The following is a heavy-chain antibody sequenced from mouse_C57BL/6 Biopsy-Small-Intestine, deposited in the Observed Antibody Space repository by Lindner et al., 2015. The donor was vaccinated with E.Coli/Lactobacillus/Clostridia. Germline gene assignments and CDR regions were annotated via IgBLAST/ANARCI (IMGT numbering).Heavy chain of an antibody. CDR1: GYTFTTYW. J-gene: IGHJ2*01. V-gene: IGHV1-7*01. CDR3: ARHSIYFGSSSFDY. CDR2: INPASGYA. D-gene: IGHD1-1*01. Sequence: VQLQESGTELAKPGASVRLSCRASGYTFTTYWMHWVRQRPGQGLEWIGFINPASGYAYYNQEFKDRATLSADKSSTTAYMLMSSLTYEDSALYYCARHSIYFGSSSFDYWGQGTTLTVSS.